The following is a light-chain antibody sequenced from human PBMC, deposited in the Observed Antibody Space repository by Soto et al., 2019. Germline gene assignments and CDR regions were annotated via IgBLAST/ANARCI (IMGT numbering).Light chain of an antibody. CDR1: QSISSW. V-gene: IGKV1-5*03. CDR3: QQYISYS. Sequence: IHVSQSPATLSASVGDRVTITCRASQSISSWLAWYQQKPGKAPKLLIYKASSLESGVPSRFSGSGSGTEFTLTISSLQPDDFATYYCQQYISYSFGQGTKVDIK. J-gene: IGKJ1*01. CDR2: KAS.